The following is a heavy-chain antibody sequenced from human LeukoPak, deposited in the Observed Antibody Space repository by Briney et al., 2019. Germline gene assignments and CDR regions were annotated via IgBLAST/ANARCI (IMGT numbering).Heavy chain of an antibody. CDR2: IYYSGST. J-gene: IGHJ4*02. D-gene: IGHD3-22*01. CDR3: ARSGRYYYDSSGYWSFDY. CDR1: GGSISSSSYY. Sequence: SETLSLTCTVSGGSISSSSYYWGWIRQPPGKGLEWIGSIYYSGSTYYNPSLKSRVTISVDTSKNQFSLKLSSVTAADTAVYYCARSGRYYYDSSGYWSFDYWGQGTLVTVSS. V-gene: IGHV4-39*01.